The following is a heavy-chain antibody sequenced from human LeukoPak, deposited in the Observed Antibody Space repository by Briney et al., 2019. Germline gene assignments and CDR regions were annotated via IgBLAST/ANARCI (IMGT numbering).Heavy chain of an antibody. D-gene: IGHD4-11*01. V-gene: IGHV1-2*02. CDR1: GYTFTGYY. CDR3: ARDREYSNYLLVYGMDV. CDR2: MTPNSGAT. Sequence: GSVKVSCKAYGYTFTGYYIHWVRQAPGQGLEWMGWMTPNSGATNYAQKFQGRFTMTTDTSIRTAYMELSSLRAEDTAVYYCARDREYSNYLLVYGMDVWGKGTTVTAST. J-gene: IGHJ6*04.